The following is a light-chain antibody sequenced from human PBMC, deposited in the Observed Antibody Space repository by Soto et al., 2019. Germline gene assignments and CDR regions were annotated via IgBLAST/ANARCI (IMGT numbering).Light chain of an antibody. CDR2: EVS. V-gene: IGLV2-14*01. J-gene: IGLJ1*01. CDR1: SSDVGNYKY. CDR3: FSYTSSGTYV. Sequence: QSALTQPASVSGSPGQAITISCTGTSSDVGNYKYVSWYQQHPGKAPKLMIYEVSNRPSGVSNRFSRSKSGNTASLTISGLPAEAESHYYCFSYTSSGTYVFGPGTKLTVL.